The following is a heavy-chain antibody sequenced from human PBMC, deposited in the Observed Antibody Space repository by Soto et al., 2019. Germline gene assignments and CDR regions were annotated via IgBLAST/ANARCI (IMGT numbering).Heavy chain of an antibody. V-gene: IGHV4-34*01. CDR3: ARGISVRGVVQGGARDKYYRDS. J-gene: IGHJ4*02. CDR1: GGSFNGYC. Sequence: SETLSLTCAVCGGSFNGYCWTWIRQPPGKXLEWIGEITQSGRTNYNPSLKSRVTISVDPSKNQFSLKLNSMTAADTALYYCARGISVRGVVQGGARDKYYRDSWGRGPLGTVSS. D-gene: IGHD3-3*01. CDR2: ITQSGRT.